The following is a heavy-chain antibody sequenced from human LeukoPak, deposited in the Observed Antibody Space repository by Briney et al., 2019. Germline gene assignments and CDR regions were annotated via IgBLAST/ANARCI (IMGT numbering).Heavy chain of an antibody. CDR3: AKDGIMHSNGPPEFDP. CDR1: GFIFRSYG. D-gene: IGHD3-16*01. CDR2: IHFDGSNE. J-gene: IGHJ5*02. Sequence: PGGSLRLSCVASGFIFRSYGIHWGRQAPGMGLEWVTFIHFDGSNEYYADFVKGRFTISRDNSKNTVYLQMNSLRAEDTAVYYCAKDGIMHSNGPPEFDPWGQGTLVSVSS. V-gene: IGHV3-30*02.